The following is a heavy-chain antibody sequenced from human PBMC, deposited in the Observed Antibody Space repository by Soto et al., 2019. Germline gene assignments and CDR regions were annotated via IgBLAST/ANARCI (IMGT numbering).Heavy chain of an antibody. J-gene: IGHJ4*02. CDR1: GFSLSDSGVG. Sequence: QITLKESGPTLVKPTQTLKLTCTFSGFSLSDSGVGVGWIRQHPGKAREWLALIFWDDDKRYSPSLRTRLTITKDTAKNQVFLKMTNMDHVDTATYYCAHSGQWQPLDYWGQGTLVNVSS. CDR2: IFWDDDK. V-gene: IGHV2-5*02. CDR3: AHSGQWQPLDY. D-gene: IGHD6-19*01.